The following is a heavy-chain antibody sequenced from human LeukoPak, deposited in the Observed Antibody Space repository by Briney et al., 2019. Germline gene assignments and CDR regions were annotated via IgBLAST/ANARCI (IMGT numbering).Heavy chain of an antibody. J-gene: IGHJ4*02. Sequence: SETLSLTCAVSGYSISSGYYWGWIRQPPGKGLEWIGSIYHSGSTYYNPSLKSRVTISVDTSKNQFSLKLSSVTAADTAVYCCARGSNYYFDYWGQGTLVTVSS. V-gene: IGHV4-38-2*01. CDR1: GYSISSGYY. CDR2: IYHSGST. D-gene: IGHD6-13*01. CDR3: ARGSNYYFDY.